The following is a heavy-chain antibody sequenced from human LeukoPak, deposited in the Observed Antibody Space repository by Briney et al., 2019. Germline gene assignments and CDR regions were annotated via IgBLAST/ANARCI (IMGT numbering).Heavy chain of an antibody. CDR1: GFTFTTYG. CDR2: IWSDGSKK. D-gene: IGHD2-2*02. Sequence: GRSLRLSCGASGFTFTTYGFHWVRQAPGKGVEWVAAIWSDGSKKYYADSVKGRFIISKDNSQNTLYLQMDSLRPEDTAVYYCARDLSYTSLDYGGQGTLVTVSS. CDR3: ARDLSYTSLDY. J-gene: IGHJ4*02. V-gene: IGHV3-33*01.